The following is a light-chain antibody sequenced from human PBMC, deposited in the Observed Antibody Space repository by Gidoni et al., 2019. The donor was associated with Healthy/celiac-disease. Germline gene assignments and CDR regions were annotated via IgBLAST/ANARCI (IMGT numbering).Light chain of an antibody. CDR3: QVWDSSSDVV. V-gene: IGLV3-21*03. CDR2: DGS. J-gene: IGLJ2*01. Sequence: SYVLSQPSSVSVAPGKTARITFGGINIRITSVHWYQQKPVQAPVLVVYDGSDRPSGIPERFSGSNSGNTATLTSSRVEAGDEADYYCQVWDSSSDVVFGGGTKLTVL. CDR1: NIRITS.